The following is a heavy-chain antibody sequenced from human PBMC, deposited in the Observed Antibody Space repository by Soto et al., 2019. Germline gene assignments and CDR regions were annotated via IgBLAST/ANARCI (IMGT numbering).Heavy chain of an antibody. D-gene: IGHD2-15*01. CDR2: IYYSGST. CDR3: ARPRYCSGGSCQYYFDY. J-gene: IGHJ4*02. Sequence: SDTLSLTSTFSGGSISSSSYYWGWIRQPPGKGLEWIGSIYYSGSTYYNPSLKSRVTISVDTFKNQFSLKLSSVTAADTAVYYCARPRYCSGGSCQYYFDYWGQGTLVTVSS. V-gene: IGHV4-39*01. CDR1: GGSISSSSYY.